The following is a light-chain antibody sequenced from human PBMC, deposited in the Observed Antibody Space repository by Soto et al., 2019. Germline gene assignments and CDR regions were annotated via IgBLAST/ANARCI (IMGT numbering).Light chain of an antibody. CDR2: LGS. CDR1: QSLLHSNGYNY. CDR3: MQALQTPT. J-gene: IGKJ2*01. Sequence: DIVMTQSPLSLPVTPGEPASISCRSSQSLLHSNGYNYLDWYLQKPGQSPQLLIYLGSNRAAGVPDRFSGSGSGADFTLKISRVAGEDVEVYYCMQALQTPTFGQGTKLEIK. V-gene: IGKV2-28*01.